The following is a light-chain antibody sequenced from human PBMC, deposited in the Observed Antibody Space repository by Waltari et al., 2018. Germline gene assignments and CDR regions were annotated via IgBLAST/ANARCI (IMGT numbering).Light chain of an antibody. CDR2: GND. Sequence: QSVLTQPPSASGTPGQRVTISCSGSSSNIGKNYVYWHQQLPGTAPKLLISGNDQRPSGVPDRFSGSKSGTSASLAISGLRSEDEADYYCNSYAGSNSVLFGAGTKLTVL. V-gene: IGLV1-47*01. J-gene: IGLJ2*01. CDR3: NSYAGSNSVL. CDR1: SSNIGKNY.